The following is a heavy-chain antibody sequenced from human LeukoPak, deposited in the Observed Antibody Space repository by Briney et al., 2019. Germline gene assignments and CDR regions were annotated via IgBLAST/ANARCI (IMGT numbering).Heavy chain of an antibody. J-gene: IGHJ4*02. CDR1: GYTFTSYG. D-gene: IGHD3-10*01. Sequence: ASVKVSCKASGYTFTSYGISWVRQAPGQGLEWMGWISGYNGNTKNAQKLQGRVTMTTDTSTSTAYMELRSLRSEDTAVYYCARGPEIWFGELSAYFDYWGQGTLVTVSS. CDR3: ARGPEIWFGELSAYFDY. CDR2: ISGYNGNT. V-gene: IGHV1-18*01.